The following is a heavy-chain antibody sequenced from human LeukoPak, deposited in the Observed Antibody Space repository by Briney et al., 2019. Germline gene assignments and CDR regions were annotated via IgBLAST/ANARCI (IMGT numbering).Heavy chain of an antibody. V-gene: IGHV4-38-2*01. J-gene: IGHJ4*02. CDR1: RYSISSGYY. CDR2: IYHSGST. Sequence: SETLSLTCVVSRYSISSGYYWGWVRQPPGKGVGGIGRIYHSGSTYSNPPLKSLVTPSLETTKNQFSLKLSSVTAADTGVYYCASRDIVVVPAAIRTPHFDYWGQGTLVTVSS. D-gene: IGHD2-2*02. CDR3: ASRDIVVVPAAIRTPHFDY.